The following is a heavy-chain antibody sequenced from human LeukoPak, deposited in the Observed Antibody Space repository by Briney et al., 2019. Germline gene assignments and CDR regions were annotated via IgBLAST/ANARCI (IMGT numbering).Heavy chain of an antibody. Sequence: SETLSLTCTVSGGSNSNYYWSWIRQSPGKGLEWIGYIYYSGSTNYNPSLKSRVMMSVDASKNQFSLRLTSVTAADSAVYYCAIPWLYWGQGILVTVSS. CDR1: GGSNSNYY. V-gene: IGHV4-59*03. D-gene: IGHD5-12*01. CDR2: IYYSGST. CDR3: AIPWLY. J-gene: IGHJ4*02.